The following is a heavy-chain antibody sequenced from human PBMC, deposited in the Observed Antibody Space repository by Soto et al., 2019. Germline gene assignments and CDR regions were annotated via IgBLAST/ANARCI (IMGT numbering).Heavy chain of an antibody. Sequence: SETLSLTCAVYGGSFSGYYWSWIRQPPGKGLEWIGEIYHSGSTNYNPSLKSRVTISVDTSKNQFTLKLSSVTAADTAVYYCAKDQNRVGFIDVVVTANYGMDVWGQGTTVTVSS. CDR3: AKDQNRVGFIDVVVTANYGMDV. CDR1: GGSFSGYY. CDR2: IYHSGST. D-gene: IGHD2-21*02. J-gene: IGHJ6*02. V-gene: IGHV4-34*01.